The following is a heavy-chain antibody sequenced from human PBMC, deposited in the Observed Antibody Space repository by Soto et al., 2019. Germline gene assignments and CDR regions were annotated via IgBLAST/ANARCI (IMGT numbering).Heavy chain of an antibody. CDR2: IYPGDSET. J-gene: IGHJ5*02. D-gene: IGHD6-13*01. V-gene: IGHV5-51*01. Sequence: GESLKISCKGSGYSFSNYSIVWVRQMPGKGLEWMGIIYPGDSETKYSPSFQGQVTISADKSINTAYLQWISLKASDTAMYYCARRRAGNPDDWFDPWGQGTLVTVSS. CDR3: ARRRAGNPDDWFDP. CDR1: GYSFSNYS.